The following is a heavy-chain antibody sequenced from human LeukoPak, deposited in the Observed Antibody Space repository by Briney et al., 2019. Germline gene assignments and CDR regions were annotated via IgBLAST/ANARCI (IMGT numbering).Heavy chain of an antibody. CDR1: GYTFTSYD. Sequence: GASVKVSCKASGYTFTSYDINWVRQATGQGLEWMGWMNPNSGNTGYAQKFQGRVTMTRNTSISTAYMELSSLRSEDTAVYYCARVKKGSYCDSSGYYEFDYWGQGTLVTVSS. CDR2: MNPNSGNT. J-gene: IGHJ4*02. D-gene: IGHD3-22*01. CDR3: ARVKKGSYCDSSGYYEFDY. V-gene: IGHV1-8*01.